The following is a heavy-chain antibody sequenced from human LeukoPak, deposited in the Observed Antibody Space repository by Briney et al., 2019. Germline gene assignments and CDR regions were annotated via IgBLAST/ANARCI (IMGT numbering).Heavy chain of an antibody. D-gene: IGHD3-10*01. CDR3: AKTGSPLLWFGESSFDY. Sequence: PGRSLRLSCAASGFTFDDYAMHWVRQAPGKGLEWVSGISWNSGSIGYADSVKGRFTISRDNAKNSLYLQMNSLRAEDTALYYCAKTGSPLLWFGESSFDYWGQGTLVTVSS. CDR2: ISWNSGSI. CDR1: GFTFDDYA. V-gene: IGHV3-9*01. J-gene: IGHJ4*02.